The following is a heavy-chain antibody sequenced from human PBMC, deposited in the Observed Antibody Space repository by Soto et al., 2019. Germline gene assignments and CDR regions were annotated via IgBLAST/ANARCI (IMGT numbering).Heavy chain of an antibody. J-gene: IGHJ4*02. CDR1: GCSVRSYY. Sequence: SETRSLTWPVSGCSVRSYYWSWIRQPPGKGLEWIGYIHYSGSTRGSTNYNPSLKSRVTISVDTSKNQFSLTLRSVTAADTAVYYCARARYSTGQFDFWGQGTLVTVSA. CDR3: ARARYSTGQFDF. V-gene: IGHV4-59*02. CDR2: IHYSGST. D-gene: IGHD6-19*01.